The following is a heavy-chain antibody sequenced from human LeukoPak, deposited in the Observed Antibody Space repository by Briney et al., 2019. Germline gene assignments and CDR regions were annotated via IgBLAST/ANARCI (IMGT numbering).Heavy chain of an antibody. Sequence: PSETLSLTCTVSGGSISYYYWSWIRQSPGKGLEWIGYIYYSGTTNYNPSLKSRVTISVDTSKNQFSLKLSSVTAADTAVYYCARIGRRWSSWYDDYWGQGTLVTVSS. CDR1: GGSISYYY. CDR2: IYYSGTT. J-gene: IGHJ4*02. CDR3: ARIGRRWSSWYDDY. D-gene: IGHD6-13*01. V-gene: IGHV4-59*12.